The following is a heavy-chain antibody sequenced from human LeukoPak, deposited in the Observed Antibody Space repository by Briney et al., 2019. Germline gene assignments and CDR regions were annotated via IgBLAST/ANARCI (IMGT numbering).Heavy chain of an antibody. CDR3: ASLGSGSSPIIDFDY. CDR1: GFTFTSSA. D-gene: IGHD3-10*01. Sequence: SVKVSCKASGFTFTSSAVQWVRQARGQRLEWIGWIVVGSGNTNYAQKFQGRITMTRDTSTSTVYMELSSLRSEDTAIYYCASLGSGSSPIIDFDYWGQGTLVTVSS. CDR2: IVVGSGNT. V-gene: IGHV1-58*01. J-gene: IGHJ4*02.